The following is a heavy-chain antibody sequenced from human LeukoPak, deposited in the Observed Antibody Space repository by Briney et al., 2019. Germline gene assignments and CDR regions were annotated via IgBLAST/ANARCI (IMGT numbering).Heavy chain of an antibody. D-gene: IGHD3-10*01. J-gene: IGHJ4*02. CDR2: INDSGST. Sequence: SETLSLTSTVSVGPICRTGHYSGWIRQPPGKGLEWIGSINDSGSTYYNPSLKSRVTISVDTSKNLFSLRLSSVTAADTAVFYCARHPASGLYYFDYWGQGTLVTVSS. CDR3: ARHPASGLYYFDY. V-gene: IGHV4-39*01. CDR1: VGPICRTGHY.